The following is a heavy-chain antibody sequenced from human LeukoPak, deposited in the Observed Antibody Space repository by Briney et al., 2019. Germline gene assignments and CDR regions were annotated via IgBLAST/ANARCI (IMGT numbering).Heavy chain of an antibody. CDR2: IKQDGSEK. CDR3: ARDLLYGGNSPFDY. V-gene: IGHV3-7*04. D-gene: IGHD4-23*01. J-gene: IGHJ4*02. CDR1: GFTFSRYW. Sequence: GGSLRLSCAASGFTFSRYWMSWVRQAPGKGLEWVANIKQDGSEKYYVDSVKGRFTISRDNAKNSLYLQMNSLRADDTAVYYCARDLLYGGNSPFDYWGQGTLVTVFS.